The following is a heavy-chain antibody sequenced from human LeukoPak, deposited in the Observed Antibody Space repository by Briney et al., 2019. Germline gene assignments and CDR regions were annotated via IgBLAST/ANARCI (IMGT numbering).Heavy chain of an antibody. CDR1: GYTFTNYA. CDR2: IIPIFGTL. V-gene: IGHV1-69*13. D-gene: IGHD3-3*01. J-gene: IGHJ4*02. Sequence: ASVKVSCKASGYTFTNYAISWVRQAPGQGLEWMGGIIPIFGTLNYAQKFQGRVTITADESTSTVYMELSSLKSEDTAVYYCAGGKLFDFWSGYYPMDDSWGQGTLVTVSS. CDR3: AGGKLFDFWSGYYPMDDS.